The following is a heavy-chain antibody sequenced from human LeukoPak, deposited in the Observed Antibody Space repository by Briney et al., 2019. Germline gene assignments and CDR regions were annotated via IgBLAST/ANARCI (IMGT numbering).Heavy chain of an antibody. J-gene: IGHJ4*02. CDR3: ARELLRPNDY. V-gene: IGHV1-2*02. CDR2: INPNSGGT. Sequence: ASVKVSCKASGYTFTSYDINWVRQATGQGLEWMGWINPNSGGTNYAQKFQGRVTMTRDTSISTAYMELSRLRSDDTAVYYCARELLRPNDYWGQGTLVTVSS. CDR1: GYTFTSYD. D-gene: IGHD3-3*01.